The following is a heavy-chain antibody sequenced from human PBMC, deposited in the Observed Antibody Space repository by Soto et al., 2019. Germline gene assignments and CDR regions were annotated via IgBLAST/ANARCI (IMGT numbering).Heavy chain of an antibody. CDR3: AKLGSSAWSPHHYFDY. J-gene: IGHJ4*02. V-gene: IGHV3-23*01. Sequence: EVQLLESGGGLVQPGGSLRLSCAASGFTFNNYAMGWVRQAPGKGLEWVSAITGSGGDTYYLDSVKGRFTISRDNSKNTLFLQVNSLRAEDTAIYYCAKLGSSAWSPHHYFDYWGQGTLVTVSS. CDR2: ITGSGGDT. D-gene: IGHD3-10*01. CDR1: GFTFNNYA.